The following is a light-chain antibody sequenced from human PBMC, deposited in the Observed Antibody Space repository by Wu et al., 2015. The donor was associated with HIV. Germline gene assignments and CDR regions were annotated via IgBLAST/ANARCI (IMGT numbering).Light chain of an antibody. J-gene: IGKJ2*01. CDR1: QRISSW. V-gene: IGKV1-5*03. Sequence: DIQLAQSPSTLSASVGDRVIITCRASQRISSWLAWYQQKPGEAPKLLIYKASTLKSGVPSRFSGSGSGTEFTLTISNLQPDDFATYYCQQYNSYSPYTFGQGTKLEIK. CDR3: QQYNSYSPYT. CDR2: KAS.